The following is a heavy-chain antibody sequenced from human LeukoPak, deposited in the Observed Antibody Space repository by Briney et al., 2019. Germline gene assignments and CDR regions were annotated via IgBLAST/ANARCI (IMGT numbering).Heavy chain of an antibody. CDR2: ISGSGGST. D-gene: IGHD2-2*01. Sequence: GGSLRLSCAASGCTFSSYAMSWVRQAPGKGLEWVSAISGSGGSTYYADSVKGRFTISRDNSKNTLYLQMNSLRAEDTAVYYCARRPAAKYYYYGMDVWGQGTTVTVSS. CDR3: ARRPAAKYYYYGMDV. V-gene: IGHV3-23*01. CDR1: GCTFSSYA. J-gene: IGHJ6*02.